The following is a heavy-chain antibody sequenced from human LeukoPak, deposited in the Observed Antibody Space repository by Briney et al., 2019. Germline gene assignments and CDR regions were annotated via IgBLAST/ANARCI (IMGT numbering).Heavy chain of an antibody. J-gene: IGHJ5*02. Sequence: SQTLSLTCAISGDSVSSNSAAWNWIRQSPSRGLEWLGRTYYRSKWYNSYAASVKSRITINPDTSKNQFSLHLNSVTPEDTAVYYCARVGAAVAGQTNWFDPWGQGTLVTVSS. CDR2: TYYRSKWYN. D-gene: IGHD6-19*01. CDR3: ARVGAAVAGQTNWFDP. CDR1: GDSVSSNSAA. V-gene: IGHV6-1*01.